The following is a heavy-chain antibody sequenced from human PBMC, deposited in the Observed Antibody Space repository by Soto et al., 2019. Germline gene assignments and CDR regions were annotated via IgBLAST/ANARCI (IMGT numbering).Heavy chain of an antibody. J-gene: IGHJ4*02. CDR2: ISGSGGST. CDR1: GFTFSSYA. Sequence: GGSLRLSCAASGFTFSSYAMSWVRQAPGKGLEWVSAISGSGGSTYYADSVKGRFTISRDNSKNTLYLQMNSLRAEDTAVYYCAKPERYCSGGSCYSNWGQGTLVTVSS. CDR3: AKPERYCSGGSCYSN. D-gene: IGHD2-15*01. V-gene: IGHV3-23*01.